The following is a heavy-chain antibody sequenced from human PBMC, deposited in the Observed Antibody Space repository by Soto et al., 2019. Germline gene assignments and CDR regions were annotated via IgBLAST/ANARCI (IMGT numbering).Heavy chain of an antibody. CDR2: INPNSGGT. D-gene: IGHD3-22*01. CDR3: ARDFYYYDSSGYRGPFDY. J-gene: IGHJ4*02. V-gene: IGHV1-2*02. CDR1: GYTFTGYY. Sequence: GASVKVSCKASGYTFTGYYMHWVRQAPGQGLEWMGWINPNSGGTNYAQKFQGRVTMTRDTSISTAYMELSRLRSDDTAVYYCARDFYYYDSSGYRGPFDYWGQGTLVTVSS.